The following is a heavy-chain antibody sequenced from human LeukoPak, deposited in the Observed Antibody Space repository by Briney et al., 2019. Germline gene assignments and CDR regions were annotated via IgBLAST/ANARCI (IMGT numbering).Heavy chain of an antibody. CDR3: TTDHVGATVEFDS. V-gene: IGHV3-48*03. Sequence: GGSLRLSCAASGFTFSSFEMNWVRQAPGEGLEWISYISSSGSSVKYADSVKGRFTISRDNAKNSLYLQMDSLRAEDTAIYYCTTDHVGATVEFDSWGQGTLVTVSS. CDR2: ISSSGSSV. CDR1: GFTFSSFE. J-gene: IGHJ4*02. D-gene: IGHD1-26*01.